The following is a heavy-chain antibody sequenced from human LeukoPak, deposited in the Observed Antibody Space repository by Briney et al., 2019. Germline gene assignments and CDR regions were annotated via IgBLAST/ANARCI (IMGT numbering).Heavy chain of an antibody. D-gene: IGHD3-10*01. Sequence: GGSLRLSCAASGFTLSSYAMSWVRQAPGKGLEWVSSISASGGSTNYADSVKGRFTISRDNSKNTVNLQMNSLRAEDTAVYYCAKVMKGSERLTMVRGVIIKTAGLYYMDVWGKGTTVTVSS. CDR3: AKVMKGSERLTMVRGVIIKTAGLYYMDV. J-gene: IGHJ6*03. CDR1: GFTLSSYA. V-gene: IGHV3-23*01. CDR2: ISASGGST.